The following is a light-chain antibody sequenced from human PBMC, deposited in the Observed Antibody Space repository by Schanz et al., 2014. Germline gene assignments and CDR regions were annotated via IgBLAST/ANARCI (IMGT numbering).Light chain of an antibody. CDR2: GAS. J-gene: IGKJ3*01. CDR3: QQYGISRFT. V-gene: IGKV3-20*01. CDR1: QSVSNNY. Sequence: EIVLTQSPGTLSLSPGERATLSCRASQSVSNNYLAWYQQKPGQAPRVLIYGASSRATGIPDRFSGSGSGTDFSLTISRLEPEDFAVYYCQQYGISRFTFGPGTKVDIK.